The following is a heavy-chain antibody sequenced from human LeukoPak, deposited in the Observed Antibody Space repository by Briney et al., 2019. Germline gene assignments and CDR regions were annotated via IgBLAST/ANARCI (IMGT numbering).Heavy chain of an antibody. D-gene: IGHD3-10*01. CDR1: GGSISSYY. CDR2: IYATDLT. J-gene: IGHJ5*02. CDR3: ARGFGSGTSPIDL. Sequence: SETLSLTCTVSGGSISSYYWSWIRQSAGKGLEWIGRIYATDLTNYNPSLKSRVTLSVDMSKNELSLTLKSVTAADTAVYYCARGFGSGTSPIDLWGQGALVTLSS. V-gene: IGHV4-4*07.